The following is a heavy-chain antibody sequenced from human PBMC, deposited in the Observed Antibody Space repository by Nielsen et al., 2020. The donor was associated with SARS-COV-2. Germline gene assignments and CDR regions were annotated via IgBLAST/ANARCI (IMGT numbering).Heavy chain of an antibody. J-gene: IGHJ4*02. CDR3: ARKIYCSSTSCYTLFDY. CDR1: GYTFTSYA. Sequence: ASVKVSCKASGYTFTSYAMHWVRQAPGQRLEWMGWINAGNGNTKYSQKFQGRVTITRDTSASTAYMELSSLRSEDTAVYYCARKIYCSSTSCYTLFDYWGQGTLVTVSS. V-gene: IGHV1-3*01. D-gene: IGHD2-2*02. CDR2: INAGNGNT.